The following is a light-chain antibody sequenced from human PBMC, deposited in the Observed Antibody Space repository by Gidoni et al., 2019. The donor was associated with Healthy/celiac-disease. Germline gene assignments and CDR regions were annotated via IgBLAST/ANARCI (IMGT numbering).Light chain of an antibody. CDR2: EVS. Sequence: QSALTQPPSASGSPGPSVTISCTGTSSDVGGYNSVSWYQQHPGKAPKLMIYEVSKRPSGVPDRFSGSKSGNTASLTVSGLQAEDEADYYCSSYAGSNIVVFGGGTKLTVL. V-gene: IGLV2-8*01. J-gene: IGLJ2*01. CDR3: SSYAGSNIVV. CDR1: SSDVGGYNS.